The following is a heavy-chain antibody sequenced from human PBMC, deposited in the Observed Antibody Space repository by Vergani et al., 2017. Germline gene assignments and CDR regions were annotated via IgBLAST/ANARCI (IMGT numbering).Heavy chain of an antibody. CDR1: GGTFSSYA. CDR3: ARDPDIVVVPAAPYYYYYYGMDV. D-gene: IGHD2-2*01. Sequence: QVQLVQSGAEVKKPGSSVKVSCKASGGTFSSYAISWVRQAPGQGLEWMGRIIPIFGTANYAQKFQGRVTITADESTSTAYMELRSLRSDDTAVYYCARDPDIVVVPAAPYYYYYYGMDVWGQGTTVTVSS. CDR2: IIPIFGTA. J-gene: IGHJ6*02. V-gene: IGHV1-69*13.